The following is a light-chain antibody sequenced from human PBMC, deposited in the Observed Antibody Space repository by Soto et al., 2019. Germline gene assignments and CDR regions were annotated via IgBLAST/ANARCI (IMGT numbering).Light chain of an antibody. Sequence: DIQMTQSPSTLSASVGDRVTITCRASQNINNWLAWYQQKPGKAPKLLIYRASILENGVPSRFSGRGSGTDFIFTIPSLQPDDFATYYCQQYSSDSTFGQGTKVEIK. J-gene: IGKJ1*01. CDR3: QQYSSDST. V-gene: IGKV1-5*03. CDR1: QNINNW. CDR2: RAS.